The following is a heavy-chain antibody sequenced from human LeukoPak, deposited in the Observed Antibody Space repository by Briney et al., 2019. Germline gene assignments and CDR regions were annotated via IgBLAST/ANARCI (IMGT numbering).Heavy chain of an antibody. J-gene: IGHJ4*02. CDR3: ARARPNDIAPTDY. V-gene: IGHV1-2*02. CDR2: INPNSGGT. Sequence: GASVKVSCKASGYTFTGYYMHWVRQARGQGLEWMGWINPNSGGTNYAQKFQGRVTMTRDTSISTAYMELSRLRSDDTAVYYCARARPNDIAPTDYWGQGTLVTVSS. D-gene: IGHD3-9*01. CDR1: GYTFTGYY.